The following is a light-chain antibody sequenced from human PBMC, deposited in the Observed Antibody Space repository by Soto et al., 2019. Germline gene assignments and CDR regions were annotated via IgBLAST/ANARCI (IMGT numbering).Light chain of an antibody. Sequence: EIVLTQSPATLSLSPGERATLSCRASQTVSNYLAWYQQKPGQAPRLLIYGASNRATGVPARFSGSGSGTDFTLSITSLEPEDFAVYYCQQRSNWPPIFTFGPGTKVYVK. CDR3: QQRSNWPPIFT. CDR2: GAS. V-gene: IGKV3-11*01. J-gene: IGKJ3*01. CDR1: QTVSNY.